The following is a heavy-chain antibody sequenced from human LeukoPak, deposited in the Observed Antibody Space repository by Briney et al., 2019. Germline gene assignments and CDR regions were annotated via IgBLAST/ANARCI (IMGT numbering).Heavy chain of an antibody. CDR1: GFTFSSYA. CDR2: ISYDGGNK. J-gene: IGHJ4*02. D-gene: IGHD1-26*01. Sequence: PGGSLRLSCAASGFTFSSYAMHWVRQAPGKGLEWVAVISYDGGNKYYADSVKGRFTISRDNSKNTLYLQMNSLRAEDTAVYYCAKGPGATRYYFDYWGRGALVTVSS. V-gene: IGHV3-30-3*01. CDR3: AKGPGATRYYFDY.